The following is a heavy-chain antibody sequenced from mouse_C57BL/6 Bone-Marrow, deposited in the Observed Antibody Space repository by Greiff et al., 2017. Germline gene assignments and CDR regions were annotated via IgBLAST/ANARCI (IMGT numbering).Heavy chain of an antibody. D-gene: IGHD2-4*01. CDR2: IDPSDSYT. Sequence: VQLQQPGAELVKPGASVKLSCKASGYTFTSYWMQWVKQRPGQGLEWIGGIDPSDSYTNYNQKFKGKATLTADTSSSTAYLQLSSLTSEASAVYDCAGEGVYYDSYAYWGQGTTLTVSS. CDR1: GYTFTSYW. CDR3: AGEGVYYDSYAY. V-gene: IGHV1-50*01. J-gene: IGHJ2*01.